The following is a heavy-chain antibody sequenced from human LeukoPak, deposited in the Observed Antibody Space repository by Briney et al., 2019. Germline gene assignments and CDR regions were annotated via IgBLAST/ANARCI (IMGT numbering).Heavy chain of an antibody. J-gene: IGHJ6*02. CDR1: GFTFSSYA. CDR2: FGGSGGST. D-gene: IGHD2-15*01. CDR3: AKDLGSGYYYYYGMDV. V-gene: IGHV3-23*01. Sequence: PGGSLRLSCAASGFTFSSYAMIWVRQAPGKGLEWVSVFGGSGGSTYYADSVKGRFTISRDNSKNTLYLQMNSLRAEDTAVYYSAKDLGSGYYYYYGMDVWGQGTTVTVSS.